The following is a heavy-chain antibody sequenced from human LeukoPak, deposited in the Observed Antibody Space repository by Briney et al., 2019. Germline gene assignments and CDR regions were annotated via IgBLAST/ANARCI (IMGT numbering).Heavy chain of an antibody. Sequence: SETLSLTCAVYGGSFSGYYWSWIRQPPGKGLEWIGEINHSGSTNYNPSLKSRVTISVDTSKNQFSLKLSPVTAADTAVYYCARGGVFGYGYWGQGTLVTVSS. CDR1: GGSFSGYY. D-gene: IGHD5-18*01. CDR3: ARGGVFGYGY. V-gene: IGHV4-34*01. J-gene: IGHJ4*02. CDR2: INHSGST.